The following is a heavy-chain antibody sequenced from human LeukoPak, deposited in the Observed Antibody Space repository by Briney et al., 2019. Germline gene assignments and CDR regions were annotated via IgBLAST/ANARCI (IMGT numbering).Heavy chain of an antibody. J-gene: IGHJ6*03. CDR2: INSGSSTI. Sequence: GGSLRLSCAASGFTFSNYIMNWVRQAPGKGLEWVSYINSGSSTIYYADSVKGRFTISRDNAENSLFLQMNSLRDEDTALYHCARGGDLGYYYYYMDVWGKGTTVTVSS. V-gene: IGHV3-48*02. CDR1: GFTFSNYI. CDR3: ARGGDLGYYYYYMDV. D-gene: IGHD4-17*01.